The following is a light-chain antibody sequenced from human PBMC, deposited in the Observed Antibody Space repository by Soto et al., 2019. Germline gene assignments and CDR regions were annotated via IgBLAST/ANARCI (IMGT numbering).Light chain of an antibody. Sequence: EIVLTQSPGTLSLSQGETATLSCRASQTVSNSYLAWYQQKPGQAPRLLIYGASSRSAGIPARFSGSGSGTDFTLTTSRLEPEDFAVYSCQQYGSSPTFGQGTKLEIK. V-gene: IGKV3-20*01. CDR3: QQYGSSPT. J-gene: IGKJ2*01. CDR2: GAS. CDR1: QTVSNSY.